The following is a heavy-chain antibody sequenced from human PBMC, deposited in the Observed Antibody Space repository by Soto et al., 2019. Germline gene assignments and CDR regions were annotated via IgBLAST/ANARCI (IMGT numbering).Heavy chain of an antibody. J-gene: IGHJ6*02. V-gene: IGHV1-18*01. CDR1: GYTFTSYG. CDR3: ARNGGGCSGGSCYYRYYYGMDV. CDR2: ISAYNGNT. D-gene: IGHD2-15*01. Sequence: ASVKVSCKASGYTFTSYGISWVRQAPGQGLEWMGWISAYNGNTNYAQKLQGRVTMTTDTSTSTAYMELSSLRSEDTAVYYCARNGGGCSGGSCYYRYYYGMDVWGQGTTVTVSS.